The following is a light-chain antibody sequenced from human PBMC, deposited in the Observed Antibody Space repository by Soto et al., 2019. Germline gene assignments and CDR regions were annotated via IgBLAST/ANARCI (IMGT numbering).Light chain of an antibody. CDR2: DAS. J-gene: IGKJ5*01. CDR1: QNVNSN. CDR3: QQFNNRPPVT. V-gene: IGKV3-15*01. Sequence: EIVMTQSQATLSVSPGERATLSCRASQNVNSNLAWYQQKPGQAPSLLIYDASTRATGIPARFSGSGSGTEFTLTISSLQSEDFAVYYFQQFNNRPPVTFGQWTRLEIK.